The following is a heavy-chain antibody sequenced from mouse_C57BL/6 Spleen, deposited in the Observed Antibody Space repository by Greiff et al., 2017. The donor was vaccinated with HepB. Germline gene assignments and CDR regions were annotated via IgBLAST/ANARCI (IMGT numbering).Heavy chain of an antibody. CDR1: GFTFSDYG. V-gene: IGHV5-17*01. Sequence: EVKLMESGGGLVKPGGSLKLSCAASGFTFSDYGMHWVRQAPEKGLEWVAYISSGSSTIYYADTVKGRFTISRDNAKNTLFLQMTSLRSEDTAMYYCARPGYYGSSYLDYWGQGTTLTVSS. J-gene: IGHJ2*01. CDR3: ARPGYYGSSYLDY. CDR2: ISSGSSTI. D-gene: IGHD1-1*01.